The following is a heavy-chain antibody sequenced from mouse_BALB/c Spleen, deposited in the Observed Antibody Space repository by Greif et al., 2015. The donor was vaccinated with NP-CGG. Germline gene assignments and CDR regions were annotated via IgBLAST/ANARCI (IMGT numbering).Heavy chain of an antibody. CDR3: ARGKNYYAMDY. Sequence: VQLQQSGPELVRPGVSVKISCKGSGYTFTDYAMHWVKQSHAKSLEWIGVISTYSGNTSYNQKSKGKATMTVDKSSSTAYMELARLTSEESAIYYCARGKNYYAMDYWGQGTSVTVSS. CDR2: ISTYSGNT. J-gene: IGHJ4*01. V-gene: IGHV1-67*01. CDR1: GYTFTDYA.